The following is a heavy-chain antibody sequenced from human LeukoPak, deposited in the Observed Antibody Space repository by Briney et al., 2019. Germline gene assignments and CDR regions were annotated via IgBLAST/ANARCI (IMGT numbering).Heavy chain of an antibody. J-gene: IGHJ4*02. V-gene: IGHV4-39*01. CDR3: ARHVGGNPLIDY. CDR1: GGSISSYY. Sequence: SETLSLTCTVSGGSISSYYWGWIRQPPGKGLEWIGSIYNSGSTYYNPSLKSRVTISVDTSKNQFSLKLSSVTAADTAVYYCARHVGGNPLIDYWGQGTLVTVSS. D-gene: IGHD4-23*01. CDR2: IYNSGST.